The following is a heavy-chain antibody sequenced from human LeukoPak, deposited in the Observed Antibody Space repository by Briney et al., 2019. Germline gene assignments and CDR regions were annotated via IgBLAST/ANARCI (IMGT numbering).Heavy chain of an antibody. D-gene: IGHD3-16*02. Sequence: GGSLGLSCAASGFTFSSYGMHWVRQAPGKGLEGVAVIWYDGSNKYYADSVKGRFTISRDNSKNTLYLQMNSLRAEDTAVYYCARGGSDYVWGSYRPNFDYWGQGTLVTVSS. CDR1: GFTFSSYG. V-gene: IGHV3-33*01. J-gene: IGHJ4*02. CDR3: ARGGSDYVWGSYRPNFDY. CDR2: IWYDGSNK.